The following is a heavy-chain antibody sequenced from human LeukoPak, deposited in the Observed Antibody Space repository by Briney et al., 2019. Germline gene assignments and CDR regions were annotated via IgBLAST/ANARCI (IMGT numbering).Heavy chain of an antibody. CDR3: ATARNFRFEY. CDR2: MNGEGTTI. V-gene: IGHV3-74*01. CDR1: GLTFRTTW. Sequence: QTGGSLRLSCATSGLTFRTTWMHWVRQAPGKGLMWFSRMNGEGTTIDYADSVKGRFTVSRDYAKNTLFLQMNNLRTEDTALYFCATARNFRFEYWGQGSLVIVSA. D-gene: IGHD1-7*01. J-gene: IGHJ4*02.